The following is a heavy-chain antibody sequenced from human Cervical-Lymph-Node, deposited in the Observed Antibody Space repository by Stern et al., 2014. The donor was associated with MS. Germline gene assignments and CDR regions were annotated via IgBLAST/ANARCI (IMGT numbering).Heavy chain of an antibody. Sequence: EVQLVESGAEVKKPGESLKISCKGSGYSFTSYWIGWVRQMPGKGLEYMGIIYPGDSDTRYSPSFQGQVTISADKSISTAYLQWNSLKASDTAMYYCARLHYGGDGYQPTHFDYWAQGTLVTVSS. CDR1: GYSFTSYW. J-gene: IGHJ4*02. D-gene: IGHD5-24*01. V-gene: IGHV5-51*01. CDR3: ARLHYGGDGYQPTHFDY. CDR2: IYPGDSDT.